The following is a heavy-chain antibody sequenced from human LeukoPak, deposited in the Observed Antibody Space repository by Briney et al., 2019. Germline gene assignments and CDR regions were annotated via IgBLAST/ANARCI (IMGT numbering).Heavy chain of an antibody. D-gene: IGHD3-10*01. Sequence: GASVNVSCKASGDTFSKFAFNWLRQAPGQGLEWMGGIMPRSGTTDYAQKFQDRVTITADESTETVFMDLSSLKSEDTAIYFCARDASTDGFAELLMLDPWGQGTLVTVSS. V-gene: IGHV1-69*13. J-gene: IGHJ5*02. CDR2: IMPRSGTT. CDR3: ARDASTDGFAELLMLDP. CDR1: GDTFSKFA.